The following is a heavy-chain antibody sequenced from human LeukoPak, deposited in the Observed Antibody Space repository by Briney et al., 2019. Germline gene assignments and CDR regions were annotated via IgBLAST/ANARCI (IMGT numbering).Heavy chain of an antibody. V-gene: IGHV3-74*01. CDR3: ARVLSYYYDSSGYYYHYYYGMDV. J-gene: IGHJ6*02. D-gene: IGHD3-22*01. CDR1: GXTFSSYW. Sequence: PGGSLRLSCAASGXTFSSYWMHWVRQAPGKGLVWVSRINSDGSSTSYADSVKGRFTISRDNAKNTLYLQMNSLRAEDTAVYYCARVLSYYYDSSGYYYHYYYGMDVWGQGTTVTVSS. CDR2: INSDGSST.